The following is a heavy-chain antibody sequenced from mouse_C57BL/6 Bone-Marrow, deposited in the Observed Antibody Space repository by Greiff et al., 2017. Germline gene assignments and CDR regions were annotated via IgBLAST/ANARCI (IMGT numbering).Heavy chain of an antibody. CDR2: IYPCNGGT. Sequence: VQLQESGPELVKPGASVKIPCKASGYTFTDYYMNWVKQSHGKSLEWIGVIYPCNGGTSYNQKFKGKATLTVDKSSSTAYMELNSLTSEDSAVDYCARDYYYGSSYVAWFAYWGKGTLVTVSA. D-gene: IGHD1-1*01. CDR3: ARDYYYGSSYVAWFAY. V-gene: IGHV1-19*01. CDR1: GYTFTDYY. J-gene: IGHJ3*01.